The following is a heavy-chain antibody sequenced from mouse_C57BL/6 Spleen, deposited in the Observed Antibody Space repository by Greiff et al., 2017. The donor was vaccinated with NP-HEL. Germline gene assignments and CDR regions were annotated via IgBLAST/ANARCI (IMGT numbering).Heavy chain of an antibody. CDR3: ARLLNYYGSGYAMDY. CDR1: GFTFSSYG. Sequence: EVHLVESGGDLVKPGGSLKLSCAASGFTFSSYGMSWVRQTPDKRLEWVATISSGGSYTYYPDSVKGRFTISRDNAKNTLYLQMSSLKSEDTAMYYCARLLNYYGSGYAMDYWGQGTSVTVSS. V-gene: IGHV5-6*01. CDR2: ISSGGSYT. D-gene: IGHD1-1*01. J-gene: IGHJ4*01.